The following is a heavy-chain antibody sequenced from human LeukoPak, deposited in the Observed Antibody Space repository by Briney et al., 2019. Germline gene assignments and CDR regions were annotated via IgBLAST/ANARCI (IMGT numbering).Heavy chain of an antibody. V-gene: IGHV4-61*02. J-gene: IGHJ6*03. D-gene: IGHD1-26*01. Sequence: SETLSLTCTVSGGSISSSSYYWSWIRQPAGKGLEWIGRIYTSGSTNYNPSLKSRVTMSVDTSKNQFSLKLSSVTAADTAVYYCARDMWELLSYYYYYMDVWGKGTTVTVSS. CDR1: GGSISSSSYY. CDR3: ARDMWELLSYYYYYMDV. CDR2: IYTSGST.